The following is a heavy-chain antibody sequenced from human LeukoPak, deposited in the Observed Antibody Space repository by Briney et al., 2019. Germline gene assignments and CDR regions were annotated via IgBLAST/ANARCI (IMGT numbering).Heavy chain of an antibody. D-gene: IGHD3-10*01. CDR2: IKHSEST. Sequence: SETLSLNCAVCGGSLSGYYWRWIRDPPGEGREWVGEIKHSESTNYNPSLKSRVTISVETSKNQFSLKLSSVTAADTAVYYCARVRLRFYYGSGSYYSSFDYWGQGTLVTDSS. CDR3: ARVRLRFYYGSGSYYSSFDY. J-gene: IGHJ4*02. CDR1: GGSLSGYY. V-gene: IGHV4-34*01.